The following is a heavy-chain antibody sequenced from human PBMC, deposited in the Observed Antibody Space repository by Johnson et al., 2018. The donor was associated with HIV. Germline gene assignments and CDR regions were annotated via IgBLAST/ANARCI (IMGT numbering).Heavy chain of an antibody. CDR1: GFTVSSNY. Sequence: LVESGGGLVQPGGSLRLSCAASGFTVSSNYMSWVRQAPGKGLEWVSVIYSGGGTYYADSVKGRFTISRDNSKNTLYLQMGSLRAEDMAVYYCAILPSWRGAFDIWGQGTMVTVSS. J-gene: IGHJ3*02. D-gene: IGHD3-10*01. V-gene: IGHV3-66*04. CDR2: IYSGGGT. CDR3: AILPSWRGAFDI.